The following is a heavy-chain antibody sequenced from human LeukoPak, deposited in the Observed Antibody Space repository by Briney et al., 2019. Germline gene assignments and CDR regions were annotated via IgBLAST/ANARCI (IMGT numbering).Heavy chain of an antibody. CDR1: GGSISSGGYY. J-gene: IGHJ6*02. V-gene: IGHV4-31*03. CDR2: IYYSGST. CDR3: ARGRDTVSSRTYYYYGMDV. D-gene: IGHD4-17*01. Sequence: PSETLSLTCTVSGGSISSGGYYWSWIRQHPGKGLEWIGYIYYSGSTYYNPSLKSRVTISVDTSKNQFSLKLSSVTAADTAVYYCARGRDTVSSRTYYYYGMDVWGQGTTVTVSS.